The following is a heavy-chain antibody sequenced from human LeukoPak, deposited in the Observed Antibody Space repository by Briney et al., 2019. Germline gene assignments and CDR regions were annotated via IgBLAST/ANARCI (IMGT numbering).Heavy chain of an antibody. D-gene: IGHD3-10*01. V-gene: IGHV3-48*04. J-gene: IGHJ4*02. CDR1: GFTFSSYS. CDR2: ITSSSSSI. CDR3: TRDVVLGSGSCSS. Sequence: GGSLRLSCAASGFTFSSYSLNWVRQAPGKGLEWVSYITSSSSSIYYADSVKGRFTISRDNAKNTLFLQMNSLRAEDTAVYYCTRDVVLGSGSCSSWGQGTLVTVSS.